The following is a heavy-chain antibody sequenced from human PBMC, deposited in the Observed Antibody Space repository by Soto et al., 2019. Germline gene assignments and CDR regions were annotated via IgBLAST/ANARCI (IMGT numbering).Heavy chain of an antibody. CDR2: IYYSGSP. V-gene: IGHV4-39*01. J-gene: IGHJ4*02. CDR1: AGSISSTTYY. D-gene: IGHD1-26*01. CDR3: ALHRGSGSSYDGNVC. Sequence: SATLSLTCIFSAGSISSTTYYLVWIRQPPGNGLEWIGSIYYSGSPSYNPSLKSRVTISVDASKYQFSLRLSCVPAADTGVYYCALHRGSGSSYDGNVCWGQGALV.